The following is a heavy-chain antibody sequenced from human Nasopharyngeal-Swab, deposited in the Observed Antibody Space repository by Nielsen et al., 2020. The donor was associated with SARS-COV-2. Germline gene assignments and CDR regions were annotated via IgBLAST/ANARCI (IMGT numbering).Heavy chain of an antibody. V-gene: IGHV3-73*01. D-gene: IGHD2-15*01. CDR1: GFTFSDSA. Sequence: GESLKISCAASGFTFSDSAIHWVRQAPGEGLKWVARIRCKGNNHATAYSASVKGRFIIFRDDPTNTAYLQMNSLKTEDTAMYYCTRCGGGCYSGRDYWGQGTLVTVSS. CDR2: IRCKGNNHAT. J-gene: IGHJ4*02. CDR3: TRCGGGCYSGRDY.